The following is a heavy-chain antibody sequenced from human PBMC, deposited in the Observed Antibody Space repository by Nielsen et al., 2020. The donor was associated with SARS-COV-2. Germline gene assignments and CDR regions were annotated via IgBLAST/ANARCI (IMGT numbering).Heavy chain of an antibody. CDR1: GFTFSSYG. V-gene: IGHV3-30*18. J-gene: IGHJ6*02. D-gene: IGHD3-3*01. CDR2: ISYDGSNK. CDR3: AKQHYDFWSGYYIDGMDV. Sequence: GESLKISCAASGFTFSSYGMHWVRQAPGKGLEWVAVISYDGSNKYYADSVKGRFTISRDNSKNTLYLQMNSLRAEDTAVYYCAKQHYDFWSGYYIDGMDVWGQGTTVTVSS.